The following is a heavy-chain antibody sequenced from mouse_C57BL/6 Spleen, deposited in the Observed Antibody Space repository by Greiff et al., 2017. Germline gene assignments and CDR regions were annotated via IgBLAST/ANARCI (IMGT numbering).Heavy chain of an antibody. CDR3: ANEDFALEY. CDR1: GYTFTGYS. V-gene: IGHV1-9*01. J-gene: IGHJ4*01. CDR2: IIPGSGCT. Sequence: QVQLQQSGAGLMKPGASVKLSCAATGYTFTGYSMAWVRQRPGHGLEWVGEIIPGSGCTNYNEKVKGQATFTADTTSNTAYMQLSSLKTEDSAIYYCANEDFALEYWGHGTSVTVSA.